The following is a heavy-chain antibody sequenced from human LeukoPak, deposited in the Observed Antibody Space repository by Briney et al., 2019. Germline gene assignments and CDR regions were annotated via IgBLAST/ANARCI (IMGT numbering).Heavy chain of an antibody. V-gene: IGHV4-34*01. CDR2: INHSGST. Sequence: PSETLSLTCAVYGGSFSGYYWSWIRQPPGKGLEWIGEINHSGSTNYNPSLKSRVTISVDTSKNQFSLKLSSVTAADTAVYYCARHHWDGYNFGYFDYWGQGTLVTVSS. J-gene: IGHJ4*02. CDR1: GGSFSGYY. D-gene: IGHD5-24*01. CDR3: ARHHWDGYNFGYFDY.